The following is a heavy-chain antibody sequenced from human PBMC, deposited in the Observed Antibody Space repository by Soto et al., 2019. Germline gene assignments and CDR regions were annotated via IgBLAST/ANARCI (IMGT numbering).Heavy chain of an antibody. CDR1: GFTFSSFW. J-gene: IGHJ4*02. CDR2: INTDGSST. D-gene: IGHD3-10*01. Sequence: EVQLVESGGGLVQPGGSLRLSCAVSGFTFSSFWMHWVRQAPGEGLVWVSRINTDGSSTSYADSVKGRFTISRDNAKNTLYLLMNCLRFEDTAMYYCAKRGVDSFGLSYWGQGTLVTVSS. V-gene: IGHV3-74*01. CDR3: AKRGVDSFGLSY.